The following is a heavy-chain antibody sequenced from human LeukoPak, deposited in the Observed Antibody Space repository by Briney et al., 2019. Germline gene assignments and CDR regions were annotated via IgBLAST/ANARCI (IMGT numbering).Heavy chain of an antibody. J-gene: IGHJ6*03. CDR1: GFTVSSNY. CDR3: SGSAMGYYYYYMDV. V-gene: IGHV3-66*01. D-gene: IGHD5-18*01. Sequence: GGSLRLSCAASGFTVSSNYMSWVRQAPGKGLEWVSVIYSGGSTYYADSVKGRFTISRDNSKNTLYLQMNSLRAEDTAVYYCSGSAMGYYYYYMDVWGKGTTVTVSS. CDR2: IYSGGST.